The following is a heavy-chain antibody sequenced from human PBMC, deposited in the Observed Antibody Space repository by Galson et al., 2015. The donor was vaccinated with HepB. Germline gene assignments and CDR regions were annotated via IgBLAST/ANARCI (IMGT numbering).Heavy chain of an antibody. Sequence: SETTSYNPSLKSRVTISVDTSNNQFSLKLSSVTAADTAVYYCVSSGYCSGGTCYDAYWGQGALVTVSS. CDR3: VSSGYCSGGTCYDAY. D-gene: IGHD2-15*01. V-gene: IGHV4-31*02. J-gene: IGHJ4*02. CDR2: SETT.